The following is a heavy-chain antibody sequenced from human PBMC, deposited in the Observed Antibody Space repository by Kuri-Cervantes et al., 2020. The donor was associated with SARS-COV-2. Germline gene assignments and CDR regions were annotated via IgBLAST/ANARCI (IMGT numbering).Heavy chain of an antibody. D-gene: IGHD3-10*01. CDR3: AKHAVVRGVIITKAGGTDY. J-gene: IGHJ4*02. V-gene: IGHV3-23*01. CDR1: GFTFSSYA. Sequence: LSLTCAASGFTFSSYAMSWVRQAPGKGLEWVSAISGSGGSTYYADSVKGRFTISRDNSKNTLYLQMNSLRAEDTAVYYCAKHAVVRGVIITKAGGTDYWGQGTLVTVSS. CDR2: ISGSGGST.